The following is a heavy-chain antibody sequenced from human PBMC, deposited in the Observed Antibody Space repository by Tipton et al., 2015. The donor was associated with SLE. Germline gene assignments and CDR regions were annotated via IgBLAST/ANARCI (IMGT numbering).Heavy chain of an antibody. V-gene: IGHV3-30*04. Sequence: RSLRLSCAASGFTFSTYAMHWVRQAPGKGLEWVALISYDGSNKYYADSVKGRFTISRDNARNSLFLQMDTLRAEDTAVYYCARVPPYFYDSSGYYEDYYYMDVWGKGTTVTVSS. CDR3: ARVPPYFYDSSGYYEDYYYMDV. CDR2: ISYDGSNK. J-gene: IGHJ6*03. D-gene: IGHD3-22*01. CDR1: GFTFSTYA.